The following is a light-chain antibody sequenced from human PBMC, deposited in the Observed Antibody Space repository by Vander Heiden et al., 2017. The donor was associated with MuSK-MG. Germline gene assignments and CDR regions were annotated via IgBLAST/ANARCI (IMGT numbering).Light chain of an antibody. CDR2: AAS. Sequence: DIQMTQSPSSLSASVGDRVTITCRASQSISSYLNWYQQKPGKAPKLLIYAASSLQSGVPSRFSGSESGTYFTLTISSLQPEDFATYYCQHSYSTPQTFGQGTKVEIK. J-gene: IGKJ1*01. CDR3: QHSYSTPQT. V-gene: IGKV1-39*01. CDR1: QSISSY.